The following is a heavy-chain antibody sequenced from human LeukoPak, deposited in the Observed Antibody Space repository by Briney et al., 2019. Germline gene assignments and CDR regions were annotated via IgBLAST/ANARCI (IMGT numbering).Heavy chain of an antibody. V-gene: IGHV4-59*08. Sequence: PSETLSLTCTVSGGSITTYYWSWIRQPPGKGLEWIGYIYYSGSTNYNPSLKSRVTISVDTSKNQFSLKLSSVTAADTAVYYCARHDYSNYVYFDYWGQGTLVTVSS. CDR1: GGSITTYY. D-gene: IGHD4-4*01. J-gene: IGHJ4*02. CDR2: IYYSGST. CDR3: ARHDYSNYVYFDY.